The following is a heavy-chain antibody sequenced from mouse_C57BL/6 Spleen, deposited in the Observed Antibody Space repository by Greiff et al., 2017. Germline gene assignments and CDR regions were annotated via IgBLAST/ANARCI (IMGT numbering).Heavy chain of an antibody. Sequence: EVHLVESGGGLVKPGGSLKLSCAASGFTFSSYAMSWVRQTPEKRLEWVATISDGGSYTYYPDNVKGRFTISRDNAKNNLYLQRSHLKSEDTAMYYSARDRDYGSSYMDYWGQGTSVTVSS. CDR3: ARDRDYGSSYMDY. D-gene: IGHD1-1*01. CDR2: ISDGGSYT. J-gene: IGHJ4*01. V-gene: IGHV5-4*01. CDR1: GFTFSSYA.